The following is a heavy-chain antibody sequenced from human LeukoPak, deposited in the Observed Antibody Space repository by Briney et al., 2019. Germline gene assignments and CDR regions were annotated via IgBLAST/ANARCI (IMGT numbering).Heavy chain of an antibody. Sequence: SETLSLTCAVYGGSFSGYYWSWIRQPPGKGLEWIGEINHSGSTNYNPSLKSRVTISVDTSKNQFSLKLSSVTAADTAVYYCARGTSLRGVMVTPFGAWGQGTLVTVSS. CDR2: INHSGST. J-gene: IGHJ5*02. CDR1: GGSFSGYY. D-gene: IGHD5-18*01. V-gene: IGHV4-34*01. CDR3: ARGTSLRGVMVTPFGA.